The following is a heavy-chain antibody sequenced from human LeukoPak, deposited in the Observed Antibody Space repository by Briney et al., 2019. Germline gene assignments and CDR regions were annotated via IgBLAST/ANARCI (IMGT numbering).Heavy chain of an antibody. Sequence: PGGSLRLSCAISGFTFSGSAIHWVRQASGKGLEWVGRIRSKANSYATTDAASVKGRFTISRDDSKNTAYLQMNSLKTEDTAVYYCTRPSYDSSVSGVVYWGQGTLVTVSS. CDR2: IRSKANSYAT. J-gene: IGHJ4*02. CDR3: TRPSYDSSVSGVVY. V-gene: IGHV3-73*01. D-gene: IGHD3-22*01. CDR1: GFTFSGSA.